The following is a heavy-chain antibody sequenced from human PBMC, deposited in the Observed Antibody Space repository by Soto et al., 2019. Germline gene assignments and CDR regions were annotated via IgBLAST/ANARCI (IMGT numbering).Heavy chain of an antibody. D-gene: IGHD4-17*01. V-gene: IGHV1-8*01. Sequence: QVQLVQSGAEVKKPGASVKVSCKASGYTFTSYDINWVRQDTGQGLEWMGWMNPNSGNTGYAQRFQGRVTITRNTSISTAYMELSSLRSEYTAVYYCAMTLYGDNVDYWGQGTLVTVSS. CDR1: GYTFTSYD. CDR3: AMTLYGDNVDY. CDR2: MNPNSGNT. J-gene: IGHJ4*02.